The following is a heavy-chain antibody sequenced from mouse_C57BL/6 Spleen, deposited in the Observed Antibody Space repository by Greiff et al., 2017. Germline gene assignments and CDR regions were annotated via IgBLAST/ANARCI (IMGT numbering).Heavy chain of an antibody. D-gene: IGHD2-13*01. CDR1: GYAFSSYW. CDR3: ARGDCGGCWYFDV. CDR2: IYPGDGDT. J-gene: IGHJ1*03. V-gene: IGHV1-80*01. Sequence: QVQLQESGAELVKPGASVKISCKASGYAFSSYWMNWVKQRPGKGLEWIGQIYPGDGDTNYNGKLKGKATLTADKSYSTAYMQLSSLTSEDSAVYFCARGDCGGCWYFDVWGTGTTVTVSS.